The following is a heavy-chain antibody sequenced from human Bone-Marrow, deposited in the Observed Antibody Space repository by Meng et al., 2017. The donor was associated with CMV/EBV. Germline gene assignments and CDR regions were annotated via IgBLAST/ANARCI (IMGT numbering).Heavy chain of an antibody. J-gene: IGHJ3*02. CDR3: AKVQYQLEGSAFDI. V-gene: IGHV3-23*01. CDR2: ISGSGGST. Sequence: GESLKISCAASGFTFSSYEMNWVRQAPGKGLEWVSYISGSGGSTYYADSVKGRFTISRDNSKNTLYLQKNSLRAEDTAVYYCAKVQYQLEGSAFDIRGRGTMVTFSS. D-gene: IGHD2-2*01. CDR1: GFTFSSYE.